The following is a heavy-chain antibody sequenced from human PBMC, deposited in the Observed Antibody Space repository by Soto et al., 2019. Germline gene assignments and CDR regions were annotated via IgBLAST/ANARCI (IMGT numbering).Heavy chain of an antibody. V-gene: IGHV4-59*01. CDR1: GGCISTYY. CDR2: IYYTGST. CDR3: AREDVAGGCFDY. Sequence: QVQLQESGPGLVKPSETLSLTCTVSGGCISTYYWSWIRQPPGKGLEWIGYIYYTGSTNYNPSLKSRITISVDTSKNQFSLKVNSVTAADTAVYYSAREDVAGGCFDYWGQGTLVTISS. D-gene: IGHD6-13*01. J-gene: IGHJ4*02.